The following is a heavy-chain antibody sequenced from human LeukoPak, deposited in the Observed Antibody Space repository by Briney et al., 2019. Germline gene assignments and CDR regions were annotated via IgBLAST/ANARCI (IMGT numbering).Heavy chain of an antibody. D-gene: IGHD4-17*01. CDR1: GYTFTSYG. Sequence: ASVKVSCKASGYTFTSYGISWVRQAPGQGLEWMGWMNPNSGNTGYAQKFQGRVTMTRNTSISTAYMELSSLRSEDTAVYYCARGQAGYGDYVDYRGQGTLVTVSS. J-gene: IGHJ4*02. CDR3: ARGQAGYGDYVDY. CDR2: MNPNSGNT. V-gene: IGHV1-8*02.